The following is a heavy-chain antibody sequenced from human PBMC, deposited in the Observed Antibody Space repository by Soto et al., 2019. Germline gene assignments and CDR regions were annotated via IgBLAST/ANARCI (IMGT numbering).Heavy chain of an antibody. Sequence: PGGSLRLSCAASGFTFSSYALHWVRQAPGKGLEWVAVISYDGSNKYYADSVKGRFTISRDNSKNTLYLKMNSLRAEDTPVYYCARGDPPHRFLELLDSKGNYDYWGQGTLVTVSS. CDR1: GFTFSSYA. J-gene: IGHJ4*02. CDR3: ARGDPPHRFLELLDSKGNYDY. D-gene: IGHD3-3*01. V-gene: IGHV3-30-3*01. CDR2: ISYDGSNK.